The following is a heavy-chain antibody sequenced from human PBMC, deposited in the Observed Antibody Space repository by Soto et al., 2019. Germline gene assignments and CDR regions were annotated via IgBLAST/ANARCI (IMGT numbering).Heavy chain of an antibody. CDR3: ARDASNSVDS. V-gene: IGHV3-74*01. D-gene: IGHD4-4*01. CDR2: IGSDGRST. CDR1: GFTFSTYW. J-gene: IGHJ4*02. Sequence: EVQLVESGGGLVQPGGSLRLSCAASGFTFSTYWMHWVRQVPGKGLVWVSRIGSDGRSTIYADSVKGRFTVSRDNAKSTLSLQMNSLRAEDTAVYYCARDASNSVDSWGQGTLVTVSS.